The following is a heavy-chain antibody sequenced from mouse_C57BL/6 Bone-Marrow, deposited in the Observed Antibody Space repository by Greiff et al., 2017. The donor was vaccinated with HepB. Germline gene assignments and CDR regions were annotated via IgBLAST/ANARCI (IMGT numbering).Heavy chain of an antibody. V-gene: IGHV14-1*01. CDR2: IDPEDGDT. J-gene: IGHJ4*01. CDR1: GFNIKDYY. CDR3: TTRIYYGNYYYAMDY. D-gene: IGHD2-1*01. Sequence: EVQLQQSGAELVRPGASVKLSCTASGFNIKDYYMHWVKQRPEQGLEWIGRIDPEDGDTEYAPKFQGKATMTADTSSNTAYLQLSSLTSEDTAVYYCTTRIYYGNYYYAMDYWGQGTSVTVSS.